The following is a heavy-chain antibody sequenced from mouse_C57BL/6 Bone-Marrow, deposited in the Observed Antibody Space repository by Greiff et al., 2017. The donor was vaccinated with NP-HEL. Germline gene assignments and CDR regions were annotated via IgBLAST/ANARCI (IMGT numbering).Heavy chain of an antibody. J-gene: IGHJ3*01. D-gene: IGHD2-4*01. CDR2: ISDGGSYT. CDR3: ARDGDYDVAWFAY. CDR1: GFTFSSYA. Sequence: EVQLVESGGGLVKPGGSLKLSCAASGFTFSSYAMSWVRQTPEKRLEWVATISDGGSYTYYPDNVKGRFTISRDNAKNNLYPQMSHLKSEDTAMYYCARDGDYDVAWFAYWGQGTLVTVSA. V-gene: IGHV5-4*01.